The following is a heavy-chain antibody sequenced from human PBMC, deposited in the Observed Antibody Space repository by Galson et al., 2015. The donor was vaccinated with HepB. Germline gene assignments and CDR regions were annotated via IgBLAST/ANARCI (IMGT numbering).Heavy chain of an antibody. J-gene: IGHJ6*02. V-gene: IGHV3-33*01. Sequence: SLRLSCAASGFTFSSYGMHWVRQAPGKGLEWVAVIWYDGSNKYYADSVKGRFTISRDNSKNTLYLQMNSLRAEDTAVYYCARDRGGDYYYYDSSGPPYYYYYGMDVWGQGTTVTVSS. CDR3: ARDRGGDYYYYDSSGPPYYYYYGMDV. CDR2: IWYDGSNK. CDR1: GFTFSSYG. D-gene: IGHD3-22*01.